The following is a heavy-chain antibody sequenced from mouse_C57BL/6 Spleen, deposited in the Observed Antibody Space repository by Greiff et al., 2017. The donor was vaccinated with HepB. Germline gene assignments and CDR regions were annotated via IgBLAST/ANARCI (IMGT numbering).Heavy chain of an antibody. CDR2: ISYDGSN. CDR3: ARGDGYDDY. D-gene: IGHD2-2*01. CDR1: GYSITSGYY. Sequence: DVQLQESGPGLVKPSQSLSLTCSVTGYSITSGYYWNWIRQFPGNKLEWMGYISYDGSNNYNPSLKNRISITRDTSKNQFFLKLNSVTTEDTATYYCARGDGYDDYWGQGTTLTVSS. V-gene: IGHV3-6*01. J-gene: IGHJ2*01.